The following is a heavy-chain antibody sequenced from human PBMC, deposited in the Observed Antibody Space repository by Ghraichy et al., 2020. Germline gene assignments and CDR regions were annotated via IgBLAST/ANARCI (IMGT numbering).Heavy chain of an antibody. D-gene: IGHD6-13*01. CDR1: GFSFSDYS. Sequence: GSLRLSCEGSGFSFSDYSMIWVRLTPRKALEWVSYITGSSITIFYTDSVKGRFSISRDNAKNSLYLQINSLRAEDTAVYYCARLPLPRRAAVGDWYFDLWGRGTLVTVSS. CDR2: ITGSSITI. CDR3: ARLPLPRRAAVGDWYFDL. V-gene: IGHV3-48*01. J-gene: IGHJ2*01.